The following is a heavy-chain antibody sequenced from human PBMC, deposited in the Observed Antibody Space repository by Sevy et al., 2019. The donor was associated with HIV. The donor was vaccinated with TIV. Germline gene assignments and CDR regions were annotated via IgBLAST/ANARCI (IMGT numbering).Heavy chain of an antibody. CDR3: ATTKDYYESSGCPFDY. CDR2: FDPEDGER. V-gene: IGHV1-24*01. D-gene: IGHD3-22*01. J-gene: IGHJ4*02. CDR1: GYSLTGLS. Sequence: ASVKVSCKVSGYSLTGLSMHWARQAPGKGLEWMGSFDPEDGERIYAQKLEGRVTMTEDTSADTAYMELNSLRFEDTAVYYCATTKDYYESSGCPFDYWGQGTLVTVSS.